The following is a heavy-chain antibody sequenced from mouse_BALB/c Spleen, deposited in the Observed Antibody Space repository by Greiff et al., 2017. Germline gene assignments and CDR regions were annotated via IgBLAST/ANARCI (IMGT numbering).Heavy chain of an antibody. J-gene: IGHJ2*01. CDR3: ARSDVITTAY. CDR1: GYTFTRYW. CDR2: IYPGDGDT. V-gene: IGHV1-87*01. D-gene: IGHD1-1*01. Sequence: QVQLKESGAELARPGASVKLSCKASGYTFTRYWMQWVKQRPGQGLEWIGAIYPGDGDTRYTQKFKGKATLTADKSSSTAYMQLSSLASEDSAVYYCARSDVITTAYWGQGTTLTVSS.